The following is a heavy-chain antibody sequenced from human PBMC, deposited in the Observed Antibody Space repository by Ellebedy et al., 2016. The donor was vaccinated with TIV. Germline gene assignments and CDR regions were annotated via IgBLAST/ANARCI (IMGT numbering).Heavy chain of an antibody. V-gene: IGHV6-1*01. J-gene: IGHJ6*03. CDR3: ARGMWGPVSGTSSYYYYMDA. CDR2: TYYKSKWNY. CDR1: GDSVSSNTVA. Sequence: SETLSLTCAISGDSVSSNTVAWNWIRQSPSRGLEWLGRTYYKSKWNYDYAVSVRSRITFDPDTLKNQFSLQLNSVSPEDSAIYYCARGMWGPVSGTSSYYYYMDAWGKGTTVTVSS. D-gene: IGHD6-19*01.